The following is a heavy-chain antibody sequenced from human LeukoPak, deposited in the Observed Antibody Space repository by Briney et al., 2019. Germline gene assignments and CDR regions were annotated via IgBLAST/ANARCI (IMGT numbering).Heavy chain of an antibody. CDR1: GGSISSSSYY. CDR2: IYYSGST. CDR3: ARTRVVPAARYRGKASDI. J-gene: IGHJ3*02. V-gene: IGHV4-39*01. Sequence: SETLSLTCTVSGGSISSSSYYWGWIRQPPGKGLEWIGSIYYSGSTYYNPSLKSRVTISVDTSKNQFSLKLSSVTAADTAVYYCARTRVVPAARYRGKASDIWGQGTMVTVSS. D-gene: IGHD2-2*01.